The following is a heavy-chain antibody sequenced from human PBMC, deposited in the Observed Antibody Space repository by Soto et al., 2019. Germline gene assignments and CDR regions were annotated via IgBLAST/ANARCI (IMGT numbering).Heavy chain of an antibody. D-gene: IGHD6-19*01. V-gene: IGHV6-1*01. CDR2: TYYRSNWRH. CDR1: GDSVSSNTAA. Sequence: QTLSLTGAISGDSVSSNTAAWNWIRSSPSRGLEWLGRTYYRSNWRHDYAVSVKSRITVNPDTSKNHFSLQLNSVTPDDTAVYYCARGVAGTGFDLWGQGTLVTVSS. CDR3: ARGVAGTGFDL. J-gene: IGHJ4*02.